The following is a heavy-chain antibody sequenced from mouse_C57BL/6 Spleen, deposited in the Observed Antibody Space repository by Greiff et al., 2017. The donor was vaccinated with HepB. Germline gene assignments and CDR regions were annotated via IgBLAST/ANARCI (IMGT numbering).Heavy chain of an antibody. J-gene: IGHJ2*01. CDR2: IHPSDSDT. V-gene: IGHV1-74*01. CDR1: GYTFTSYW. CDR3: ASYRTGVADY. D-gene: IGHD1-1*01. Sequence: VQLQQPGAELVKPGASVKVSCNASGYTFTSYWKHLGKQRPGQGLEWIGRIHPSDSDTNYNQKVKGKATLTVDKSSSTAYMQLSSLTSEDSAVYYCASYRTGVADYWGQGTTLTVSS.